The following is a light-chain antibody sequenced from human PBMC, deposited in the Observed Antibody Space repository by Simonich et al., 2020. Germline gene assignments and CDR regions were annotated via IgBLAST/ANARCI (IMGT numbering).Light chain of an antibody. Sequence: DIVMTQSPDSLAVSLVERATINCKSSQSVLYSSHNKNYLAWYQQNPGQPPKLLIYWASTRESGVPERFSGSGSGTDFTLTISSLQAEDVAVYYCQQYYSTPYTFGQGTKLEIK. CDR2: WAS. J-gene: IGKJ2*01. V-gene: IGKV4-1*01. CDR1: QSVLYSSHNKNY. CDR3: QQYYSTPYT.